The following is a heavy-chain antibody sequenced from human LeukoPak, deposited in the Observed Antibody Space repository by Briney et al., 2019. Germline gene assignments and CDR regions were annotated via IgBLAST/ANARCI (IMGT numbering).Heavy chain of an antibody. CDR3: ARDPGDGMDV. CDR1: GGTFSSYA. J-gene: IGHJ6*02. D-gene: IGHD1-26*01. Sequence: ASVTVSCKASGGTFSSYAISWVRQAPGQGLEWMGGIIPIFGTANYAQKFQGRVTITADESTSTAYMELSSLRSEDTAVYYCARDPGDGMDVWGQGTTVTVSS. CDR2: IIPIFGTA. V-gene: IGHV1-69*13.